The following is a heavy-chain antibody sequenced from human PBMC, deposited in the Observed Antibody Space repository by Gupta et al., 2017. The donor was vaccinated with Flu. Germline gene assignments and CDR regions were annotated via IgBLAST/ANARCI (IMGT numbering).Heavy chain of an antibody. D-gene: IGHD6-19*01. J-gene: IGHJ4*02. CDR3: ARVAVAGSREDY. V-gene: IGHV1-46*01. CDR2: INPSGGST. Sequence: HWLRQAPGQGLEWMGIINPSGGSTSYAQKFQGRVTMTRDTSTSTVYMELSSLRSEDTAVYYCARVAVAGSREDYWGQGTLVTVSS.